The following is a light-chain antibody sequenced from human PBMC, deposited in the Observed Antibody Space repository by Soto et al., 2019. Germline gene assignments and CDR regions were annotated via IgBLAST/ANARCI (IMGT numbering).Light chain of an antibody. CDR2: VAS. CDR1: QRISDN. V-gene: IGKV1-39*01. CDR3: QGSYATSFT. J-gene: IGKJ3*01. Sequence: DIQLTQFPSSLSASVGDRVTMTCRTSQRISDNLHWYQQKPGKAPNLLIYVASNLQSGVPSRFRGGGSGTEFTLTIISLEPEDFATYYCQGSYATSFTFSPG.